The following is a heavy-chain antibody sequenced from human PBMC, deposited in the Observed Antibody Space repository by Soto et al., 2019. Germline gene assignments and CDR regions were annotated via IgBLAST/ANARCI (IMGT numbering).Heavy chain of an antibody. Sequence: EVQLVESGGGLVQPGGSLRLSCAASGFIFSNYAMHWVRQAPGKGLEYVSAITSNGGSTYYANSVKGRFSISRDNSKNTLSFQMGSLRAEDMAVYYCARADSGGDYHYWGQGTLVTVSS. V-gene: IGHV3-64*01. CDR3: ARADSGGDYHY. J-gene: IGHJ4*02. D-gene: IGHD2-21*02. CDR1: GFIFSNYA. CDR2: ITSNGGST.